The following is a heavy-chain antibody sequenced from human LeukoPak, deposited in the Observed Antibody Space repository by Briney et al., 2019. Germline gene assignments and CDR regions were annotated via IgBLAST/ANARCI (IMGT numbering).Heavy chain of an antibody. CDR1: GFTFSTYA. D-gene: IGHD3-10*01. CDR2: ISGGDGSP. J-gene: IGHJ4*02. V-gene: IGHV3-23*01. Sequence: GGSLRLSCAASGFTFSTYAMRWVRQAPGKGLEWVSSISGGDGSPCYADSVKGRFTISRDNSKNTLYLQMNSLRAEGTAVYYCAKGESHPKYYFDYWGQGTLVTVSS. CDR3: AKGESHPKYYFDY.